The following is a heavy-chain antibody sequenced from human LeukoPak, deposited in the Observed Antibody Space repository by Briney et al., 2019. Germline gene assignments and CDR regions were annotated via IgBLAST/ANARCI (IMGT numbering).Heavy chain of an antibody. CDR3: ARNQGGYYGSGSPDY. J-gene: IGHJ4*02. D-gene: IGHD3-10*01. CDR1: GYTFTSYY. V-gene: IGHV1-46*01. Sequence: GASVKVSCKASGYTFTSYYMHWARQAPGQGLEWMGIINPSGGSTSYAQKFQGRVTMTRDTSTSTVYMELSSLRSEDTAVYYCARNQGGYYGSGSPDYWGQGTLVTVSS. CDR2: INPSGGST.